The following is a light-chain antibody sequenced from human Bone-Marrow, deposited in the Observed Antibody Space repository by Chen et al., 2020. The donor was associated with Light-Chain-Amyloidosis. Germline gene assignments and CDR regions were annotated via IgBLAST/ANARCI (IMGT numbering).Light chain of an antibody. CDR2: DAS. J-gene: IGKJ4*01. CDR3: QQFPSYLLT. CDR1: QGISSA. V-gene: IGKV1-13*02. Sequence: AIQLTQSPSSLSASVGDRVTITCRASQGISSALAWYQQKPGKAPKLLIYDASSLVSGVPSRFSGSGSGTDFPLTISSLQPADSVTYYCQQFPSYLLTFGGGTKVEIK.